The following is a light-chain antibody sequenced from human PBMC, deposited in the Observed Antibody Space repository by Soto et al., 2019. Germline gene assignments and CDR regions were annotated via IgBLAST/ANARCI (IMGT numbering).Light chain of an antibody. CDR3: KQYNSWPRT. CDR2: GAF. J-gene: IGKJ1*01. Sequence: DTVLTQSPATLSVSQGERATLSCRASQNIKTNLAWYQHKPGQAPRLLIYGAFTGATGVQARFSGSGSGTEFTLTIRSLQSEDFATYYCKQYNSWPRTFGQGTKVDIK. V-gene: IGKV3-15*01. CDR1: QNIKTN.